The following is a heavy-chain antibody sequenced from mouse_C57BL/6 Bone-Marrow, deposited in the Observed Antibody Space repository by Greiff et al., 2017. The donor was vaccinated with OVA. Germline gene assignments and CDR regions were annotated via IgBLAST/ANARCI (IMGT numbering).Heavy chain of an antibody. CDR2: IYPGNSGT. CDR3: TRYDGYYSYCAMDY. J-gene: IGHJ4*01. CDR1: GYTFTSYW. D-gene: IGHD2-3*01. V-gene: IGHV1-5*01. Sequence: VHVKQSGTVLARPGASVKMSCKTSGYTFTSYWMHWVKQRPGQGLEWIGAIYPGNSGTSYNQKFKGKAKLTAVTSASTAYMELSSLTNEDSAVYYCTRYDGYYSYCAMDYWGQGTSVTVSS.